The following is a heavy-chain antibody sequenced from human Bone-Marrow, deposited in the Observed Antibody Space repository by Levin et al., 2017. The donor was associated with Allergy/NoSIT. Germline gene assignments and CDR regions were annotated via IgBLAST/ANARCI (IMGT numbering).Heavy chain of an antibody. CDR3: AGRCSSTSCYGARYYYYYMDV. V-gene: IGHV3-48*03. CDR1: GFTFSSYE. D-gene: IGHD2-2*01. CDR2: ISSSGSTI. J-gene: IGHJ6*03. Sequence: GGSLRLSCAASGFTFSSYEMNWVRQAPGKGLEWVSYISSSGSTIYYADSVKGRFTISRDNAKNSLYLQMNSLRAEDTAVYYCAGRCSSTSCYGARYYYYYMDVWGKGTTVTVSS.